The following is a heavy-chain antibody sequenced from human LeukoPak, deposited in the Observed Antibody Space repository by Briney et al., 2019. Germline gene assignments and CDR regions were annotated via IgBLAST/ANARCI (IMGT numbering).Heavy chain of an antibody. D-gene: IGHD3-22*01. V-gene: IGHV4-59*12. CDR1: GGSISSYY. CDR2: IYYSGST. Sequence: SETLSLTCTVSGGSISSYYWSWIRQPPGKGLEWIGYIYYSGSTNYNPSLKSRVTISVDTSKNQFSLKLSSVTAADTAVYYCARDEYDSSGYYYGDAFDIRGQGTMVTVSS. CDR3: ARDEYDSSGYYYGDAFDI. J-gene: IGHJ3*02.